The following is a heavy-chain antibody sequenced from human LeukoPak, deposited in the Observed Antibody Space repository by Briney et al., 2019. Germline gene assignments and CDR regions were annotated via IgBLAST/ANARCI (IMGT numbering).Heavy chain of an antibody. CDR3: VRNFHLEKGGYYRHFDY. CDR1: GFTFSNYW. CDR2: IKTDGTST. Sequence: GGSLRLSCAASGFTFSNYWMHWVRRAPGKGLVWVSRIKTDGTSTSYAETVKGRFTISRDNAKNTLYLQMTSLRAEDTAVYYCVRNFHLEKGGYYRHFDYWGQGILVTVSS. J-gene: IGHJ4*02. V-gene: IGHV3-74*01. D-gene: IGHD3-22*01.